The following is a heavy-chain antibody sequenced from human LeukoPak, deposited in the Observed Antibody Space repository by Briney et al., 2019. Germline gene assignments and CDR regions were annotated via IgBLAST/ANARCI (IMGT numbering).Heavy chain of an antibody. V-gene: IGHV3-30*04. CDR1: GFTFSRYA. CDR2: ISYDGSNK. J-gene: IGHJ4*02. D-gene: IGHD3-9*01. Sequence: GRSLGLSCAASGFTFSRYAMHWVRQAPGKGLEWVAVISYDGSNKYYADSVKGRFTISRDNSKNTLYLQMNSLRAEDTAVYYCARAGGRIGNDILTGYFGYWGQGTLVTVSS. CDR3: ARAGGRIGNDILTGYFGY.